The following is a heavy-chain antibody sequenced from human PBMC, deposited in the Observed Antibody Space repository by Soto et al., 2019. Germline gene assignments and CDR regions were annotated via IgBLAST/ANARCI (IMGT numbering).Heavy chain of an antibody. Sequence: QVQLVQSGAEVKKPGSSVRVSCKASGGPFSTYSFGWVRQAPGQGLEWMGGIITSFGITNYAEKFQGRVTFSADESARTVYMELSSLRSDDTAVYYCAIWAVGVVPPDYWGQGTLVSVSS. CDR1: GGPFSTYS. CDR3: AIWAVGVVPPDY. D-gene: IGHD3-3*01. V-gene: IGHV1-69*01. CDR2: IITSFGIT. J-gene: IGHJ4*02.